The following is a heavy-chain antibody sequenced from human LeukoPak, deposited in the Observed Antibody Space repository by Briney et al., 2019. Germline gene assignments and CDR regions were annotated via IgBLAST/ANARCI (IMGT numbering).Heavy chain of an antibody. V-gene: IGHV1-18*01. CDR2: ISAYNGNT. D-gene: IGHD3-22*01. CDR1: GYTLTSYG. J-gene: IGHJ4*02. Sequence: ASVKVSCKASGYTLTSYGISRVRQAPGQGLEWMGWISAYNGNTNYVQKLQGRVTMTTDTSTNTAYMELRSLRSDDTAVYYCARDPAQRNYYYDSSGYVYFDYWGQGTLVTVSS. CDR3: ARDPAQRNYYYDSSGYVYFDY.